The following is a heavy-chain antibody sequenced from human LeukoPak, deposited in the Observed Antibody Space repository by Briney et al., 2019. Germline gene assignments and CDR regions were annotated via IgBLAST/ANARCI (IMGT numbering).Heavy chain of an antibody. CDR2: IYPGDSDT. CDR3: ARVGKYYYGAGSYRPHYFEY. CDR1: GYSFTTYW. D-gene: IGHD3-10*01. Sequence: GESLKISCKGSGYSFTTYWIAWVRQMPGKGLEWMGIIYPGDSDTRYSLSFQGQVTISTDKSIDTAYLQWSSLKPSDTAMYYCARVGKYYYGAGSYRPHYFEYWGQGTLVTVSS. J-gene: IGHJ4*02. V-gene: IGHV5-51*01.